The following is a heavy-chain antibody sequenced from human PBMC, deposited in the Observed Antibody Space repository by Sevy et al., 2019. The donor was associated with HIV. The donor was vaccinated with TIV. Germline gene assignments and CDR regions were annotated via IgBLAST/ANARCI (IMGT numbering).Heavy chain of an antibody. D-gene: IGHD6-6*01. V-gene: IGHV5-51*01. Sequence: GESLKISCKGSGYSFTSYWIGWVRQMPGKGLEWMGIIYPGDSDTRYSPSFQGQVTISADKSISTAYLQWSSLKASDTAMYYCASLDSSSKRRVYFDYWGQRTLVTVSS. CDR2: IYPGDSDT. J-gene: IGHJ4*02. CDR3: ASLDSSSKRRVYFDY. CDR1: GYSFTSYW.